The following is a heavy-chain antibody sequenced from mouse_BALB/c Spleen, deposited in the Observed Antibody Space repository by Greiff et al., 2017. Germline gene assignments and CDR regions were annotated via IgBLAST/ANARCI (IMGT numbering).Heavy chain of an antibody. V-gene: IGHV5-17*02. CDR2: ISSGSSTI. Sequence: VESGGGLVQPGGSRKLSCAASGFTFSSFGMHWVRQAPEKGLEWVAYISSGSSTIYYADTVKGRFTISRDNPKNTLFLQMTSLRSEDTAMYYCARCWDRNAMDYWGQGTSVTVSS. CDR3: ARCWDRNAMDY. CDR1: GFTFSSFG. J-gene: IGHJ4*01. D-gene: IGHD3-3*01.